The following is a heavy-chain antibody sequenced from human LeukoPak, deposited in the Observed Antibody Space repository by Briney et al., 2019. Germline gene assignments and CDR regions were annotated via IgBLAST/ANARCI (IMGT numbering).Heavy chain of an antibody. D-gene: IGHD4-11*01. Sequence: SETLSLTCTVSGGSISSGFYYWSWIRQPAGKGLEWIGRIYPSGSTNYNPSLKSRVTISVDTSKNQFSLKLSSVTAADTAVYYCARPQIYSNLGMDVWGKGTTVTVSS. J-gene: IGHJ6*04. CDR3: ARPQIYSNLGMDV. CDR1: GGSISSGFYY. CDR2: IYPSGST. V-gene: IGHV4-61*02.